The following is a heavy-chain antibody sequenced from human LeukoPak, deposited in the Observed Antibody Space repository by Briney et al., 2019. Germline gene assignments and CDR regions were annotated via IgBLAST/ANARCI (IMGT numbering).Heavy chain of an antibody. V-gene: IGHV3-33*01. CDR2: IWYDGSNK. J-gene: IGHJ3*02. CDR1: GFTFSSYG. D-gene: IGHD3-9*01. Sequence: GGSLRLSCAASGFTFSSYGMHWVRQAPGKGLEWGAVIWYDGSNKYYADSVKGRFTISRDNSKNTLYLQMNSLRAEDTAVYYCAREDDTAAFDIWGQGKMVTVSS. CDR3: AREDDTAAFDI.